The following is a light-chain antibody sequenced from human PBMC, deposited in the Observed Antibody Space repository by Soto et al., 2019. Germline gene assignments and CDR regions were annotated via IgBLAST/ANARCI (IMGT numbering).Light chain of an antibody. CDR3: QSYDGSLSGSRV. CDR1: SSNIGAGYD. V-gene: IGLV1-40*01. J-gene: IGLJ3*02. CDR2: ANR. Sequence: QSVLTQPPSVSGAPGQRVTISCTGSSSNIGAGYDVHWYQLLPGTAPKLLIYANRDRPSGVPDRFSGSKSGTSASLAITGLQAEDEADYYCQSYDGSLSGSRVFGGGTQLTVL.